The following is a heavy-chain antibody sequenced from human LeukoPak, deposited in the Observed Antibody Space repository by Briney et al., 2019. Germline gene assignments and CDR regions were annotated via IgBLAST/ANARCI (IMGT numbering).Heavy chain of an antibody. V-gene: IGHV1-18*01. Sequence: VKVSCKASGYTFTSYGISWVRQAPGQGLEWMGWISADNGNTNYPQRLQDRVTMTTDTSTSTAYMELRSLRSDDTAVYYCARDQADYYDSSGYYNNWFDPWGQGTLVTVSS. CDR2: ISADNGNT. J-gene: IGHJ5*02. D-gene: IGHD3-22*01. CDR1: GYTFTSYG. CDR3: ARDQADYYDSSGYYNNWFDP.